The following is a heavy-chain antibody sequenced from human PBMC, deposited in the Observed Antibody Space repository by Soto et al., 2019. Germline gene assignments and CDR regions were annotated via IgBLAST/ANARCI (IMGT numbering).Heavy chain of an antibody. CDR2: IWYDGSNK. CDR1: GFTFSSYG. J-gene: IGHJ6*02. CDR3: ARGRARIVGATVYYYGMDV. V-gene: IGHV3-33*01. Sequence: GGSLRLSCAASGFTFSSYGMHWVRQAPGKGLEWVAVIWYDGSNKYYADSVKGRFTISRDNSKNTLYLQMNSLRAEDTAVYYCARGRARIVGATVYYYGMDVWGQGTTVTVSS. D-gene: IGHD1-26*01.